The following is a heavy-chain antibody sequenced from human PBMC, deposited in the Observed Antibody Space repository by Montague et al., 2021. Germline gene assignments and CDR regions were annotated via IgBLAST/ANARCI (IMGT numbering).Heavy chain of an antibody. J-gene: IGHJ6*03. CDR2: IKSDGLTA. CDR1: GFTFRSYW. Sequence: SLRLSCAASGFTFRSYWMHWVRQAPGKGLVWVSRIKSDGLTAIYADSVKGRFTISRDNAKDTLHLQMNSLRAEDTATYYCARGGLRNYYYYMDVWGQGTTVPVSS. D-gene: IGHD3-16*01. V-gene: IGHV3-74*01. CDR3: ARGGLRNYYYYMDV.